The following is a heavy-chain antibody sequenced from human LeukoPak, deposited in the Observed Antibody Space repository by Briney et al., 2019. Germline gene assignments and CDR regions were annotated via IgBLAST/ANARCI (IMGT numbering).Heavy chain of an antibody. CDR1: GGSISNYY. J-gene: IGHJ4*02. Sequence: KSSETLSLTCTVSGGSISNYYWSWLRQPPGKGLEWIGHIYSTGSTTYSPSLKSRVIMSADTSKNQFSLKVTSVTAADTAVYYCARHRPEGSSPLDSWGQGALVTVSS. CDR2: IYSTGST. CDR3: ARHRPEGSSPLDS. V-gene: IGHV4-59*08.